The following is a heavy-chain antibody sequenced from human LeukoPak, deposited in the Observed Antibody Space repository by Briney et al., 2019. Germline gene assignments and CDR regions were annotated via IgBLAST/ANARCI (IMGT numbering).Heavy chain of an antibody. J-gene: IGHJ6*03. Sequence: GGSLRLSSAASGFSFSDYYMTWIRQAPGKGLEWVSYISRGGSTIYYADSVKGRFTISRDNAKNSLYLQMDSLRAEDTAVYYCARENYYYMDVWGKGTTVTVSS. CDR1: GFSFSDYY. CDR2: ISRGGSTI. V-gene: IGHV3-11*01. CDR3: ARENYYYMDV.